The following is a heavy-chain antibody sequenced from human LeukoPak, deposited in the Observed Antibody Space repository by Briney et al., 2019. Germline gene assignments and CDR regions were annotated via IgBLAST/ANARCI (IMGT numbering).Heavy chain of an antibody. CDR1: GFTVSSNY. V-gene: IGHV3-53*01. CDR2: TYSGGST. Sequence: PGGSLRLSCAASGFTVSSNYMSWVRQAPGKGLEWVSATYSGGSTYYADSVKGRFTISRDNAKNTLYLQMNSPRAEDTAVYYCARDGNWRFDYWGQGTLVTVSS. CDR3: ARDGNWRFDY. J-gene: IGHJ4*02. D-gene: IGHD4-23*01.